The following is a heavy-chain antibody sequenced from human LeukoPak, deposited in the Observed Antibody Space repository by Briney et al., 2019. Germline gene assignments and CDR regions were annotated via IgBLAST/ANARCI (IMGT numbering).Heavy chain of an antibody. CDR3: ARPGYCSSTSCSNWFDP. V-gene: IGHV5-51*01. CDR1: GYSFTSYW. D-gene: IGHD2-2*01. J-gene: IGHJ5*02. CDR2: IYPGDSDT. Sequence: GESLKISCQGSGYSFTSYWIGWVRQMPGKGLEWMGIIYPGDSDTRYSPSFQGQVTISADKSISTAYLQWSSLKASDTAMYYCARPGYCSSTSCSNWFDPWGQGTLVTVSS.